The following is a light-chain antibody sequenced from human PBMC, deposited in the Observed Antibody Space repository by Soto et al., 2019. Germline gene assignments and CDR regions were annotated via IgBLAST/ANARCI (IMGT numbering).Light chain of an antibody. Sequence: EPVMTQSPATLSVSPGEGATLSCRATENINQNLAWYQQKPGQAPRLLIHGAADRATGIPDRVSGRGSGTEFTLTISRLQSEEFEVYYCQQYNTWPLTFGGGNKVEI. CDR2: GAA. CDR1: ENINQN. V-gene: IGKV3-15*01. CDR3: QQYNTWPLT. J-gene: IGKJ4*01.